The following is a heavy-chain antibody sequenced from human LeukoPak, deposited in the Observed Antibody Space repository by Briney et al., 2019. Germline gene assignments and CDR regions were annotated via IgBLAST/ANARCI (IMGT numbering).Heavy chain of an antibody. CDR2: IYYSGST. J-gene: IGHJ5*02. CDR1: GGSISSYY. Sequence: SETLSLTCTVSGGSISSYYWSWIRQPPGKGLEWIGYIYYSGSTNYNPSLKSRVTISVDTSKNQFSLKLSSVTAADTAVYYCARQTGYCSGGSCSRGWFDPWGQGTLVAVSS. CDR3: ARQTGYCSGGSCSRGWFDP. V-gene: IGHV4-59*08. D-gene: IGHD2-15*01.